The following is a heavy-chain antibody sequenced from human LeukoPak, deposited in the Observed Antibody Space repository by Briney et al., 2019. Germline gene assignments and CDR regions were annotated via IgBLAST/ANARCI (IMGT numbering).Heavy chain of an antibody. Sequence: GGSLRLSCAASGFTVSSNYMSWVRQAPGKGLEWVSVIYSGGSTYYADSVKGRFTISRDNSKNTLYLQMNSLRAEDTAVYYCARGAYYYDSSGYYYGAFDIWGQGTMVTVSS. CDR3: ARGAYYYDSSGYYYGAFDI. CDR2: IYSGGST. CDR1: GFTVSSNY. J-gene: IGHJ3*02. D-gene: IGHD3-22*01. V-gene: IGHV3-66*01.